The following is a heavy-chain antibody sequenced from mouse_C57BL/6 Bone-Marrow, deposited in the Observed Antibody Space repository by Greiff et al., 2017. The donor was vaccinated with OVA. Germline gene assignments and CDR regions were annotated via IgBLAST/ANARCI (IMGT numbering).Heavy chain of an antibody. D-gene: IGHD3-1*01. CDR2: IDPSDSYT. J-gene: IGHJ4*01. CDR3: ARSGWDDAMDY. CDR1: GYTFTSYW. Sequence: QVQLKQPGAELVKPGASVKLSCKASGYTFTSYWMQWVKQRPGQGLEWIGEIDPSDSYTNYNQKFKGKATLTVDTSSSTAYMQLSSLTSEDSAVYYCARSGWDDAMDYWGQGTSVTVSS. V-gene: IGHV1-50*01.